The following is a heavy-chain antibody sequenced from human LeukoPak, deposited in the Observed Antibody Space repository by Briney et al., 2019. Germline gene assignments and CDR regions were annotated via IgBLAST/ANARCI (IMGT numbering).Heavy chain of an antibody. J-gene: IGHJ4*02. CDR3: ARGNKGEMATNWMLDY. CDR1: GGSFSGYY. CDR2: INHSGST. Sequence: SETLSLTCAVYGGSFSGYYWSWIRQPPGKGLEWIGEINHSGSTNYNPSLKSRVTISVDTSKNQFSLKLSSVTAADTAVYYCARGNKGEMATNWMLDYWGQGTLVTVSS. D-gene: IGHD5-24*01. V-gene: IGHV4-34*01.